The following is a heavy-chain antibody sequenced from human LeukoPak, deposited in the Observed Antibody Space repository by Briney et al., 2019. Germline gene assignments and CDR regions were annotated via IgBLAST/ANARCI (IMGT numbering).Heavy chain of an antibody. V-gene: IGHV3-21*01. CDR2: ISSSSSYI. J-gene: IGHJ3*02. Sequence: GGSLRLSCAASGFTFSSYSMNWVRQAPGKGLEWVSSISSSSSYIYYADSVKGRFTISRDNAKNSLYLQMNSLRAEDTAVYYCARDPYYYDSSGYRPFDIWGQGIMVTVSS. CDR1: GFTFSSYS. D-gene: IGHD3-22*01. CDR3: ARDPYYYDSSGYRPFDI.